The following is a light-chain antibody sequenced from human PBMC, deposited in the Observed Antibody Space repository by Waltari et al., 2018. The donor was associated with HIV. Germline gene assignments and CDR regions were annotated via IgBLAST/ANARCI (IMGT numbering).Light chain of an antibody. Sequence: EIVLTQSPGTLSLTSGERATLSCRASQSVGSTYLAWYQQKPCQAPRLLMDGTSSRATGTPDRCSGSWSGTDFTLTISRLEPEDVAVYYCQQYGSSPLTFGGGTKVEIK. CDR1: QSVGSTY. V-gene: IGKV3-20*01. CDR2: GTS. J-gene: IGKJ4*01. CDR3: QQYGSSPLT.